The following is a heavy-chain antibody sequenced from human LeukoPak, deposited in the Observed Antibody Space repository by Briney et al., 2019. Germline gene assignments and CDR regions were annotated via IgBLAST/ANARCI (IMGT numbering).Heavy chain of an antibody. CDR3: ARGRDSSGYSGFDY. D-gene: IGHD3-22*01. CDR1: GFNFDDYG. Sequence: PGGSLRLSCAASGFNFDDYGMSWVRQAPGKGLEWVSGINWNGGSSGYADSVKGRFTISRDNAKNSLYLQMNSPRAEDTAVYYCARGRDSSGYSGFDYWGQGTLVTVSS. J-gene: IGHJ4*02. CDR2: INWNGGSS. V-gene: IGHV3-20*04.